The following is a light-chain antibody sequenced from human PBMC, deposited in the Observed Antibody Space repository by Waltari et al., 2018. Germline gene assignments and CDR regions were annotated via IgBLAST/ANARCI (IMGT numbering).Light chain of an antibody. CDR2: AAS. CDR1: QSISRH. V-gene: IGKV1-39*01. Sequence: DIQMTQSPSSLSASVGDRVTITCRAGQSISRHLNWYQQKPGEAPKLLIFAASSLKSGVPSRFSGSGSGTDFTLTISSLQPEDFAVYYCQQSYSPFRTFGPGTKVESK. J-gene: IGKJ1*01. CDR3: QQSYSPFRT.